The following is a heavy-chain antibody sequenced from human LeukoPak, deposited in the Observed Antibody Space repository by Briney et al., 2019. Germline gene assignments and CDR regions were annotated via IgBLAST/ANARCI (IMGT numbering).Heavy chain of an antibody. V-gene: IGHV3-23*01. Sequence: GGSLRLPCVASGFTFSNYDVTWVRQAPGKGLKWVSDISAGGDSTHYADSVKGRFTISRDNSKNTLYLQMNSLRAEDTAIYYCARYITVADFWGQGTLVTVSS. CDR3: ARYITVADF. J-gene: IGHJ4*02. D-gene: IGHD6-19*01. CDR2: ISAGGDST. CDR1: GFTFSNYD.